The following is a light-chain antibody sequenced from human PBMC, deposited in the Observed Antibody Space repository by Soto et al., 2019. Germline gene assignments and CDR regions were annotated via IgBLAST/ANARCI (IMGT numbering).Light chain of an antibody. Sequence: EIVLTQSPATLSWFPGDRVTLSCRASQYINTRLAWYQHRPGQAPRLLIYQTSIRAAGIPARFSASGSGTDFTLTISDVQPEDFAVYYCHHYGDSLSITFGQGTRLEIK. V-gene: IGKV3D-11*03. CDR2: QTS. CDR1: QYINTR. J-gene: IGKJ5*01. CDR3: HHYGDSLSIT.